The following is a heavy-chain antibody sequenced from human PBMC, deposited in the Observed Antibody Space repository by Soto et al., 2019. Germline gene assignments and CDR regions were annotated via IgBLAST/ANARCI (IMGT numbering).Heavy chain of an antibody. CDR1: GFTFSSYA. J-gene: IGHJ6*02. V-gene: IGHV3-23*01. D-gene: IGHD2-8*01. CDR3: AKDFFSSGIQEEVVLMVYAITRGYGMDV. Sequence: QPGGSLRLSCAASGFTFSSYAMSWVRQAPGKGLEWVSAISGSGGSTYYADSVKGRFTISRDNSRNTLYLQMNSLRAEDTAVYYCAKDFFSSGIQEEVVLMVYAITRGYGMDVWGQGTTVTVSS. CDR2: ISGSGGST.